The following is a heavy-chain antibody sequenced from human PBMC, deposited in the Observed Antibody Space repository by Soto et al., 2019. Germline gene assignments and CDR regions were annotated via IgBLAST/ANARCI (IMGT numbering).Heavy chain of an antibody. D-gene: IGHD3-22*01. CDR1: GFTFSSYG. CDR3: AKVRAPQDSSGYYYYGMDV. J-gene: IGHJ6*02. Sequence: QVQLVESGGGVVQPGRSLRLSCAASGFTFSSYGMHWVRQAPGKGLEWVAVISYDGSNKYYADSVKGRFTISRDNSKNPLYLQMNSLRAEDTAVYYCAKVRAPQDSSGYYYYGMDVWGQGTTVTVSS. V-gene: IGHV3-30*18. CDR2: ISYDGSNK.